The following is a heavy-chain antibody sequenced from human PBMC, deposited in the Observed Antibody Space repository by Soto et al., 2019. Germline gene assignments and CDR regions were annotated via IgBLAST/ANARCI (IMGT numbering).Heavy chain of an antibody. CDR3: ARLRNGSYYTPEYFQH. CDR1: GGSISSYY. V-gene: IGHV4-59*08. D-gene: IGHD1-26*01. CDR2: IYYSGST. Sequence: PSETLSLTCTVSGGSISSYYWSWIRQPPGKGLEWIGYIYYSGSTNYNPSLKSRVTISVDTSKNQFSLKLSSVTAADTAVYYCARLRNGSYYTPEYFQHWGQGTLVTAPQ. J-gene: IGHJ1*01.